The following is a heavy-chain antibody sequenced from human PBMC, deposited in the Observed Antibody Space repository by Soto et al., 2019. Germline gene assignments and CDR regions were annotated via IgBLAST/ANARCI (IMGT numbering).Heavy chain of an antibody. CDR1: GYIFVNYG. CDR3: AMVDTYVTPTPQDV. D-gene: IGHD5-18*01. Sequence: QVQLVQSGDEVRKPGSSVKVSCKASGYIFVNYGIAWVRQAPGQGLEWMGWISPYSGNTHYASKVQGRLTLTTDTXASTAYLGLGSLTSDDTAGYYCAMVDTYVTPTPQDVWGQGTTVTVSS. V-gene: IGHV1-18*01. CDR2: ISPYSGNT. J-gene: IGHJ6*02.